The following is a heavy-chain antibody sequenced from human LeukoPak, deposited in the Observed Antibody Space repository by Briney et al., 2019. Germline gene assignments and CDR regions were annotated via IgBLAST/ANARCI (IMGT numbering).Heavy chain of an antibody. D-gene: IGHD4-17*01. J-gene: IGHJ4*02. CDR2: MNPNSGNT. CDR1: GGTFSSYA. Sequence: ASVKVSCKASGGTFSSYAISWVRQAPGQGLEWMGWMNPNSGNTGYAQKFQGRVTMTRNTSISTAYMELSSLRSEDTAVYYCARRGRRSDYWGQGTLVTVSS. V-gene: IGHV1-8*02. CDR3: ARRGRRSDY.